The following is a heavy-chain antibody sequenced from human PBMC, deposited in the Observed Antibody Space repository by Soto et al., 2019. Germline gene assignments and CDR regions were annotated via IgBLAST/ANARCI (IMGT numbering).Heavy chain of an antibody. CDR1: GYTFTGYD. V-gene: IGHV1-2*04. CDR3: ARDKGGLRFLEWLPPDGMDV. D-gene: IGHD3-3*01. J-gene: IGHJ6*02. Sequence: ASVKVSCKASGYTFTGYDIHWVRQAPGQGLEWMGWINPNSGGTNYAQKFQGWVTMTRDTSISTAYMELSRLRSDDTAVYYCARDKGGLRFLEWLPPDGMDVWGQGTTVTVSS. CDR2: INPNSGGT.